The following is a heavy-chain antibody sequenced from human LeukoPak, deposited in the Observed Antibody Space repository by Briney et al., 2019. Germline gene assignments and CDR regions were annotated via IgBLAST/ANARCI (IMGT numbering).Heavy chain of an antibody. Sequence: GGSLRLSCAASGFIFSSYEMNWVRQAPGKGLEWVSYVSGTGSTIYYADPVKGRFTISRDNAKKSLFLQMNSLRAEDTAVYYCVSAYGGLLDYWGQGTLVTVSS. CDR3: VSAYGGLLDY. V-gene: IGHV3-48*03. J-gene: IGHJ4*02. CDR2: VSGTGSTI. D-gene: IGHD3-16*01. CDR1: GFIFSSYE.